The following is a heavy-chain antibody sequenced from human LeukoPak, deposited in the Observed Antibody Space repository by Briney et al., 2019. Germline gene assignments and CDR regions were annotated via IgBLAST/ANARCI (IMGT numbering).Heavy chain of an antibody. CDR1: GYTFTGYY. Sequence: LGASVKVSCKASGYTFTGYYMHWVRQAPGQGLEWMGWINPNSGGTNYAQKFQGRVTMTRDTSISTAYMELSRLRSDDTAVYYCARAAAGTDCFDYWGQGTLVTVSS. D-gene: IGHD6-13*01. CDR3: ARAAAGTDCFDY. J-gene: IGHJ4*02. V-gene: IGHV1-2*03. CDR2: INPNSGGT.